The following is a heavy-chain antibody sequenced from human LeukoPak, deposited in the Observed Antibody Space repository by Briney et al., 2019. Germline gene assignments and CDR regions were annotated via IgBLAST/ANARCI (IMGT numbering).Heavy chain of an antibody. V-gene: IGHV3-23*01. J-gene: IGHJ4*02. D-gene: IGHD4-17*01. CDR1: GFTFNNYA. Sequence: GGSLRLSYVPSGFTFNNYAMSWVRQAPGKGLEWVSAVSDSGGAAFYADSVKGRFTISRDNSKTTLSPQLSSLRAEDTAVYYCARSDYGFLDYWGQETLVTVSS. CDR2: VSDSGGAA. CDR3: ARSDYGFLDY.